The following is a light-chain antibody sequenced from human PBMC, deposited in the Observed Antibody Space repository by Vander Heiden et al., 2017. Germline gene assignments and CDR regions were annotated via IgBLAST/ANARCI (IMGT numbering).Light chain of an antibody. CDR2: DVS. Sequence: QSALPQPRSVSGSPGPSVPISCTGTSSDVGGYNYVSWYQQHPGKAPKLMIYDVSKRPSGVPDRFSGSKSGNTASLTISGLQAEDEADYYCCSYAGSDTLGVFGTGTKVTVL. CDR1: SSDVGGYNY. J-gene: IGLJ1*01. CDR3: CSYAGSDTLGV. V-gene: IGLV2-11*01.